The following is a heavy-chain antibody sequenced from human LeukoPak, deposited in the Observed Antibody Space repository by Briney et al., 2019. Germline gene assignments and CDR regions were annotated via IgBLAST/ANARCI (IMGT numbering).Heavy chain of an antibody. J-gene: IGHJ6*02. V-gene: IGHV3-30*18. Sequence: GGSLRLSCAASGFTFSSYGMHWVRQAPGKGLEWVAVISYDGSNKYYADSVKGRFTISRDNSKNTLYLQMNSLRAEDTAVYYCAKADSSGRPGTRSYGMDVWGQGTTVTVSS. D-gene: IGHD6-19*01. CDR2: ISYDGSNK. CDR1: GFTFSSYG. CDR3: AKADSSGRPGTRSYGMDV.